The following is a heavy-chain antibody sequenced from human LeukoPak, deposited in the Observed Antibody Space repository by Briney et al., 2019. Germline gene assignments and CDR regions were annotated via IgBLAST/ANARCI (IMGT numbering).Heavy chain of an antibody. CDR1: GFTLSSYV. D-gene: IGHD6-13*01. J-gene: IGHJ4*02. Sequence: GGSLRLSCAASGFTLSSYVMSWVRQAPGKGLEWVSGKGLEWVSSISGSGGRTNYADSVKGRFTISRDNSKNTLDLQMNSLEADDTALYYVASRMKSAAGYFDNWGQGTLVIVSS. CDR2: ISGSGGRT. V-gene: IGHV3-23*01. CDR3: ASRMKSAAGYFDN.